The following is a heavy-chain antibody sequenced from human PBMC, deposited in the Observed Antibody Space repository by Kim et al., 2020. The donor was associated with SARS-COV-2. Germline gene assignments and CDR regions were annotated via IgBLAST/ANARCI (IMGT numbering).Heavy chain of an antibody. D-gene: IGHD6-19*01. CDR3: ARGSGWYEADAFDI. Sequence: AQGFTGRFVFSLDTSVSTAYLQISSLKAEDTAVYYCARGSGWYEADAFDIWGQGTMVTVSS. J-gene: IGHJ3*02. V-gene: IGHV7-4-1*02.